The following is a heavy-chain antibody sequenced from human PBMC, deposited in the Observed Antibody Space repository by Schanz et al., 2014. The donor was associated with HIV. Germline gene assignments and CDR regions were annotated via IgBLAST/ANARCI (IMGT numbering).Heavy chain of an antibody. CDR3: ARDQGTTWTSGGNWFDP. J-gene: IGHJ5*02. Sequence: GQLLESGGGLVQPGGSLRLSCAASGFTFSTYAMHWARQAPGKGLEWVAVIWYDGTNKYYADSVKGRFTVSRDNSKNTNTLYLQMNSLRAEDTAVYYCARDQGTTWTSGGNWFDPWGQGTLVTVSS. CDR2: IWYDGTNK. D-gene: IGHD1-1*01. CDR1: GFTFSTYA. V-gene: IGHV3-33*01.